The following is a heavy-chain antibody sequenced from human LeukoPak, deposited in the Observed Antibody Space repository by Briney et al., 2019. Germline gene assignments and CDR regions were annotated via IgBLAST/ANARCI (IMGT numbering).Heavy chain of an antibody. CDR3: ASSRNGAGSSSGFDY. J-gene: IGHJ4*02. CDR1: GYTFTSYD. V-gene: IGHV1-8*01. CDR2: MNPNSGNT. D-gene: IGHD6-13*01. Sequence: GASVKVSCKASGYTFTSYDINWVRQATGEGLEWMGWMNPNSGNTGYAQKLQGRVTMTRNTSISTAYMELSSLRSEDTAVYYCASSRNGAGSSSGFDYWGQGTLVTVSS.